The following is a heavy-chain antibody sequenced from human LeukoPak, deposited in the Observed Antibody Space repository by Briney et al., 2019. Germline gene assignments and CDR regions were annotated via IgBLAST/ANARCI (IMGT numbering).Heavy chain of an antibody. J-gene: IGHJ4*02. V-gene: IGHV3-7*04. CDR2: IKEDGGAK. D-gene: IGHD3-3*01. Sequence: GGSLRLSCAASGFTFSSYWMDWVRQAPGKGLEWVANIKEDGGAKNYVDSVKGRFTISRDNAKDSVYLQMNSLRAEDTALYYCAKAYYGDYYDYWGQGTLVTVSS. CDR3: AKAYYGDYYDY. CDR1: GFTFSSYW.